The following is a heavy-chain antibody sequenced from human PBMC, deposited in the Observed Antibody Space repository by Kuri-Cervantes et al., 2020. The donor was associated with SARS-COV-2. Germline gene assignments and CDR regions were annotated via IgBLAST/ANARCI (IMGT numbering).Heavy chain of an antibody. CDR3: AKALRVVGVAATDLFDY. D-gene: IGHD2-15*01. CDR1: GLTFSDYY. V-gene: IGHV3-30*18. J-gene: IGHJ4*02. CDR2: ISYDGSNK. Sequence: GESLKISCAASGLTFSDYYMSWVRQAPGKGLEWVAVISYDGSNKYYADSVKGRFTISRDNSKNTLYLQMNSLRAEDTAVYYCAKALRVVGVAATDLFDYWGQGTLVTVSS.